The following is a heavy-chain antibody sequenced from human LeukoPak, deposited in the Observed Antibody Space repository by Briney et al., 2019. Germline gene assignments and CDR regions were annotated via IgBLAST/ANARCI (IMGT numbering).Heavy chain of an antibody. D-gene: IGHD3-10*01. CDR3: ARDYAGSPDY. Sequence: GSLRLSCTASGFTFGTYWINWVRQSPGKGLVWVALINGDGSTTTHADSVKGRFTISRDNAKNTAYLQMNSLRDEDTAVYFCARDYAGSPDYWGQGTLVTVSA. V-gene: IGHV3-74*03. CDR2: INGDGSTT. J-gene: IGHJ4*02. CDR1: GFTFGTYW.